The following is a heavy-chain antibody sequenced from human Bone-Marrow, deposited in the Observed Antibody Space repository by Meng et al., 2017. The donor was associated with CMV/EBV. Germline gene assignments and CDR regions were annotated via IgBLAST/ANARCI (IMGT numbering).Heavy chain of an antibody. CDR1: GYSISSGYY. J-gene: IGHJ5*02. V-gene: IGHV4-38-2*02. Sequence: SETLSLTCTVSGYSISSGYYWGWIRQPPGKGLEWIGSIYHSGSTYYNPSLKSRVTISVDTSKNQFSLKLSSVTAADTAVYYCARDGRGKPLITIFGVAPDWFDPWGQGPLVTVSS. CDR2: IYHSGST. D-gene: IGHD3-3*01. CDR3: ARDGRGKPLITIFGVAPDWFDP.